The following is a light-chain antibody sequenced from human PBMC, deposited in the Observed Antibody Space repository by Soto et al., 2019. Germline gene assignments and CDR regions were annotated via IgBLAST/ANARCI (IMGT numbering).Light chain of an antibody. V-gene: IGKV3-11*01. CDR3: QQRYSWLRV. CDR1: QSVSSS. J-gene: IGKJ1*01. CDR2: SGY. Sequence: FVVTQSPDTLSLSPGETATLSCRASQSVSSSVAWYQHKPGQSPRLVVYSGYKRSPGVPARFSGSGSGTDFTLTISSLESDDFAIYYCQQRYSWLRVFGPGTRWISN.